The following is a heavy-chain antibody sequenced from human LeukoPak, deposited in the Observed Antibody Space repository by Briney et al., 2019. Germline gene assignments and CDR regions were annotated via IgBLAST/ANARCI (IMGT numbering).Heavy chain of an antibody. CDR3: ARPLGNNYYYGMDV. J-gene: IGHJ6*04. D-gene: IGHD1/OR15-1a*01. CDR2: INAGNGNT. CDR1: GYTFTSYA. Sequence: GASVRVSCKASGYTFTSYAMHWVRQAPGQRLEWMGWINAGNGNTKYSQKFQGRVTITRDTSASTAYMELSSLRSEDTAVYYCARPLGNNYYYGMDVWGKGTTVTVSS. V-gene: IGHV1-3*01.